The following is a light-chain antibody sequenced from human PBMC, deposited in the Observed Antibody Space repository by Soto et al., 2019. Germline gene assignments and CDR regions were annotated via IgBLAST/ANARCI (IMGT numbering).Light chain of an antibody. V-gene: IGLV2-14*03. J-gene: IGLJ3*02. CDR2: GVS. Sequence: QSALTQPASVSGSPGQSITISCTGTSIDVGHPYNYVSWYQQYPDKAPKLLILGVSNRPSGISGRFSGSNSGNTASLTISGLQPEDEADYYCMSYIASTTTHWVLGGGTKVTFL. CDR1: SIDVGHPYNY. CDR3: MSYIASTTTHWV.